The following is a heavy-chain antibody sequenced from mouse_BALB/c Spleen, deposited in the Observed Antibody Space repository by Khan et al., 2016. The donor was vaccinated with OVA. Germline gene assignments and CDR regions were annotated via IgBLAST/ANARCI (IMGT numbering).Heavy chain of an antibody. D-gene: IGHD4-1*01. CDR2: ISYSGSP. CDR1: GYSITSDYA. V-gene: IGHV3-2*02. J-gene: IGHJ3*01. Sequence: EVQLQESGPGLVKPSQSLSLTCTVTGYSITSDYAWNWIRQFPGNKLEWMGYISYSGSPSYNPSLKSRISITRDTSKNQFFLHLNSVTTEDTATYYCARLGPGFTYWGQGTLVTVSA. CDR3: ARLGPGFTY.